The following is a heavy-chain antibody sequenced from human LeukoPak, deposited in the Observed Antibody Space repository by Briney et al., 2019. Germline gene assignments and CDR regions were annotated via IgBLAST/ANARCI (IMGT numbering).Heavy chain of an antibody. CDR1: GGSFSGYY. V-gene: IGHV4-34*01. CDR3: ARWAHALDI. Sequence: SETLSLTCAVYGGSFSGYYWSWIRQPPGKGLEWIGEINHSGSTNYNPSLKSRVTISVDTSKNQFSLKLSSVTAADTAVYYCARWAHALDIWGQGTMVTVSS. CDR2: INHSGST. J-gene: IGHJ3*02.